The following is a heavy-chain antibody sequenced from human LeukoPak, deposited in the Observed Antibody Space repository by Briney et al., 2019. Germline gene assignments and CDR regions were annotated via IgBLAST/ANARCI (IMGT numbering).Heavy chain of an antibody. CDR3: ARGPRSDY. V-gene: IGHV3-53*01. Sequence: LPGGSLRLSCPPSSFTVTSNYMSSVRLPPGKWMEWVSFIYSGGSTYYADSVKGRFTNSRDNSKNTLYLQMNSVRAEDTAVYYWARGPRSDYWGQGTLVTVSS. CDR2: IYSGGST. J-gene: IGHJ4*02. CDR1: SFTVTSNY.